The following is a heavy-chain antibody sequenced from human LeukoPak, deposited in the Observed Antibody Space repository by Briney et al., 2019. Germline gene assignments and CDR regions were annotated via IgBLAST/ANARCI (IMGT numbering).Heavy chain of an antibody. J-gene: IGHJ4*02. Sequence: SETLSLTCTVSGASISSSTYYWGWIRQPPGKGLEWIGSIYFSGSTYYNPSLKSRVTISVDTSKNQFSLKLSSVTAADTAVYYCARGYCSGGSCYLTFDYWGQGTLVTVSS. CDR2: IYFSGST. CDR3: ARGYCSGGSCYLTFDY. CDR1: GASISSSTYY. V-gene: IGHV4-39*07. D-gene: IGHD2-15*01.